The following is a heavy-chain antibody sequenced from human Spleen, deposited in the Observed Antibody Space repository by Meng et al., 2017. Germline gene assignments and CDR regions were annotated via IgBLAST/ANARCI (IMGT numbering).Heavy chain of an antibody. V-gene: IGHV3-21*01. CDR1: GFTFSSYS. CDR2: ISSSSSYI. CDR3: ARAPARPYYYGSGSYYNDFDY. D-gene: IGHD3-10*01. Sequence: GESLKISCAASGFTFSSYSMNWVRQAPGKGLEWVSSISSSSSYIYYADSVKGRFTISRDNAKNSLYLQMNSLRAEDTVVYYCARAPARPYYYGSGSYYNDFDYWGQGTLVTVSS. J-gene: IGHJ4*02.